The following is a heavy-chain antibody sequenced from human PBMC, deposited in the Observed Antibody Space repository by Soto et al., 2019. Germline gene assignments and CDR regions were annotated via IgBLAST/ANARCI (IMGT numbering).Heavy chain of an antibody. Sequence: GGSLRLSCAASGFTFSNAWMSWVRQAPGKGLEWVGRIKSKTDGGTTDYAAPVKGRFTISRDDSKNTLYLQMNSLKTEDTAVYYCTTVVPAAIAKDYMDVWGKGTKVTVSS. CDR3: TTVVPAAIAKDYMDV. D-gene: IGHD2-2*02. J-gene: IGHJ6*03. V-gene: IGHV3-15*01. CDR2: IKSKTDGGTT. CDR1: GFTFSNAW.